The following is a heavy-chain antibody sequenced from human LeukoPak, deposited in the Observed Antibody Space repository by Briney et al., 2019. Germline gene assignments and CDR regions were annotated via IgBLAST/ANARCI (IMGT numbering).Heavy chain of an antibody. CDR1: GYTFTGYY. D-gene: IGHD1-26*01. CDR2: IIPIFGTA. CDR3: ARDRWERDGYFDY. V-gene: IGHV1-69*13. Sequence: GASVKVSCKASGYTFTGYYMHWVRQAPGQGLEWMGGIIPIFGTANYAQKFQGRVTITADESTSTAYMELSSLRSEDTAVYYCARDRWERDGYFDYWGQGTLVTVSS. J-gene: IGHJ4*02.